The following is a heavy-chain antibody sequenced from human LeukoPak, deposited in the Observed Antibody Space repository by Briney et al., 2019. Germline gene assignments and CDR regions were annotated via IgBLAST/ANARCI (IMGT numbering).Heavy chain of an antibody. J-gene: IGHJ3*02. CDR3: ARVSSSWYLANGAFDI. V-gene: IGHV3-66*01. CDR2: IYSGGST. CDR1: GFTVSSNY. Sequence: GGSLRLSCAASGFTVSSNYMSWVRQAPGKGLEWVSVIYSGGSTYYADSVKGRFTISRDNSKNTLYLQMNSLRAEDTAVYYCARVSSSWYLANGAFDIWGQGTMVTVSS. D-gene: IGHD6-13*01.